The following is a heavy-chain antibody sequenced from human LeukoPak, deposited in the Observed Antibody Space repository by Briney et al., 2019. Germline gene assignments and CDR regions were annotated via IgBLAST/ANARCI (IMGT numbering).Heavy chain of an antibody. CDR2: MSAYNGNT. D-gene: IGHD6-13*01. CDR1: GYTFTSYG. V-gene: IGHV1-18*01. Sequence: ASVKVSCKASGYTFTSYGISWVRQAPGQGLEWMGWMSAYNGNTNYAQKLQGRVTMTTDTSTSTAYMELRSLRSDDTAVYYCARAPRYSSSWYGGDYWGQGTLVTVSS. CDR3: ARAPRYSSSWYGGDY. J-gene: IGHJ4*02.